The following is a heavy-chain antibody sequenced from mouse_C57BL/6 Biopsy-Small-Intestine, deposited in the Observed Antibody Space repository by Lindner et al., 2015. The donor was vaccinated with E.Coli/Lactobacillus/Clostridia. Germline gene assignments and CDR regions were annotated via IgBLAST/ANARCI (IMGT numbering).Heavy chain of an antibody. V-gene: IGHV1-34*02. J-gene: IGHJ4*01. CDR3: ARGDYSYYSYGYYAMDY. CDR2: IYPNNGGT. D-gene: IGHD2-12*01. CDR1: GYTFTDYN. Sequence: VQLQESGPELVKPGASVKISCKASGYTFTDYNMDWVKQSHGKSLEWIGYIYPNNGGTGYNQKFKSKATSTVDKSSSTAYMELHSLTSEDSAVYYCARGDYSYYSYGYYAMDYWGQGTSVTVSS.